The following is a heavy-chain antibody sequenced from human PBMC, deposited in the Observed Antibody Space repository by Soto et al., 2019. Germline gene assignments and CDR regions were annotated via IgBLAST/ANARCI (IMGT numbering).Heavy chain of an antibody. CDR2: ISSSGSTI. V-gene: IGHV3-11*01. Sequence: GGSLRLSCAASGFTFSDYYMSWIRQAPGKGLEWVSYISSSGSTIYYAASVKGRFTISRDNAKNSLYLQMNSLRAEDTAVYYCARGLQSLHYYYYYMDVWGKGTTVTVSS. CDR1: GFTFSDYY. J-gene: IGHJ6*03. CDR3: ARGLQSLHYYYYYMDV.